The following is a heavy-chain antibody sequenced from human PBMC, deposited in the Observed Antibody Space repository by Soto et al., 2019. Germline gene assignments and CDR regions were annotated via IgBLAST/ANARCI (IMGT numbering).Heavy chain of an antibody. V-gene: IGHV3-23*01. CDR2: ISGSGGTT. D-gene: IGHD4-17*01. Sequence: EVQLLESGGDLVQPGGSLRLSCAASGFTFSSYAMSWVRQAPGKGLEWVSIISGSGGTTSYADSVKGRFTISRDNSKNTLYLAMNSLRADDTAIYYWAEDTLTTDSHYMDVWGKGTTVTVSS. CDR1: GFTFSSYA. J-gene: IGHJ6*03. CDR3: AEDTLTTDSHYMDV.